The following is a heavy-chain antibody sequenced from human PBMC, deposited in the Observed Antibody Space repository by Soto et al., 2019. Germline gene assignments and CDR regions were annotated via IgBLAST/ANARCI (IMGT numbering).Heavy chain of an antibody. J-gene: IGHJ6*02. V-gene: IGHV4-61*01. D-gene: IGHD3-10*01. CDR1: GGSVTSVSYY. CDR3: ATVRGGDYYYSGMDV. CDR2: VYYSGIT. Sequence: LSLTCTVSGGSVTSVSYYWSWIRQPPGKGLEWIGYVYYSGITNYNPSLKSQVTISVDTSKNQFSLKLTSVTAADTAVYYCATVRGGDYYYSGMDVWGQGTTVTVSS.